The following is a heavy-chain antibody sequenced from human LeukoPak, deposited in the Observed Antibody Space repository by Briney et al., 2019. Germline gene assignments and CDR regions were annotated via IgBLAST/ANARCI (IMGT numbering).Heavy chain of an antibody. V-gene: IGHV4-34*01. D-gene: IGHD3-16*01. CDR1: GGSFSGYY. CDR3: ARGLGGRKKDY. Sequence: SETLSLTCAVYGGSFSGYYWSWIRQPPGKGPEWIGEINHSGSTNYNPSLKSRVTISVDTSKNQFSLKLSSVTAADTAVYYCARGLGGRKKDYWGQGTLVTVSS. J-gene: IGHJ4*02. CDR2: INHSGST.